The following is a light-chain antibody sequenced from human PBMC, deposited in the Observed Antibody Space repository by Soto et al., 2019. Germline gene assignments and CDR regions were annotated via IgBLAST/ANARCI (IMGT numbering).Light chain of an antibody. CDR1: SXNIGSNT. Sequence: QSVLAQPPSASGTPGQRVTISCSGSSXNIGSNTLNWYQQLPGTAPKLLIYTNDQRPSGVPDRFSGSNSGNTASLTISGLQAEDEADYYCTSYSRYRVLVLGGGTKVTVL. V-gene: IGLV1-44*01. CDR2: TND. CDR3: TSYSRYRVLV. J-gene: IGLJ3*02.